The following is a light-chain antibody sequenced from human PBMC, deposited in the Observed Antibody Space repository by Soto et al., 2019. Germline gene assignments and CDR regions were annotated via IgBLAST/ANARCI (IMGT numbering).Light chain of an antibody. Sequence: QSALTQPASVSGSPGQSITISCTGTSSDVGAYKYVSWYQQHPGKVPKLIIYGVSNRPSGVSHRFSGSKSGNTAFLTISGLHPDDEADYYCSSFKGTTTLDVFGTGTKLTVL. J-gene: IGLJ1*01. CDR2: GVS. V-gene: IGLV2-14*03. CDR3: SSFKGTTTLDV. CDR1: SSDVGAYKY.